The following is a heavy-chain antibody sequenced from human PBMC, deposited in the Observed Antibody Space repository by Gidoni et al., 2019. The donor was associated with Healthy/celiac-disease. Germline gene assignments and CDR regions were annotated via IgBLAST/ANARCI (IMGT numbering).Heavy chain of an antibody. CDR3: AGLDYYDSSGPIDY. V-gene: IGHV4-59*01. J-gene: IGHJ4*02. D-gene: IGHD3-22*01. CDR1: GGSISSYY. Sequence: QVQLQESGPGLVKPSETLSLTCTVSGGSISSYYWSWIRQPPGKGLGWIGYIYYSGSTNYNPSLKSRVTISVDTSKNQFSLKLSSVTAADTAVYYCAGLDYYDSSGPIDYWGQGTLVTVSS. CDR2: IYYSGST.